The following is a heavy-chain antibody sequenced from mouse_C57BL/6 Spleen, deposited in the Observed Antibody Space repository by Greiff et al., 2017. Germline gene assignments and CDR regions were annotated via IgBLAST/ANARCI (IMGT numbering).Heavy chain of an antibody. J-gene: IGHJ2*01. D-gene: IGHD1-2*01. CDR2: IRNKANNHAN. CDR3: TGLDYGSHFGY. V-gene: IGHV6-6*01. Sequence: EVKVEESGGGLVQPGGSMKLSCDASGFTFSDAWMDWVRQTPEKGLEWVAEIRNKANNHANYYKVSVKGRFTISRDDSTSSVYLQMNSLRAEDTGIYYCTGLDYGSHFGYWGQGTTLTVSS. CDR1: GFTFSDAW.